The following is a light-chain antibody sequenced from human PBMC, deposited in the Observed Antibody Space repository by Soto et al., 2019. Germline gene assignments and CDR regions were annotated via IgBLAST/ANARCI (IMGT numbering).Light chain of an antibody. J-gene: IGLJ3*02. CDR1: NIGSKS. V-gene: IGLV3-21*04. Sequence: SYELTQPPSVSVAPGKTASITCGGHNIGSKSVPWYQQKQGQVPSLVISCDNDRPSGIPERFSGSDSVNTATLTISRVEVGDEADYYCQVWDSSSDHVVFGGGTKLTVL. CDR3: QVWDSSSDHVV. CDR2: CDN.